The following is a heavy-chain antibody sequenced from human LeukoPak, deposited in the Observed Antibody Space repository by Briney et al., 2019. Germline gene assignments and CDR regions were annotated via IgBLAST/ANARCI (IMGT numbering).Heavy chain of an antibody. Sequence: GASLRLSCAASGFTFSSYSMNWVRQAPGKGLEWVSSISSSSSYIYYADSVKGRFTISRDNAKNSLYLQMNSLRAEDTAVYYCARDLLGDTVTTRRCDYWGQGTLVTVSS. V-gene: IGHV3-21*01. J-gene: IGHJ4*02. CDR1: GFTFSSYS. D-gene: IGHD4-17*01. CDR3: ARDLLGDTVTTRRCDY. CDR2: ISSSSSYI.